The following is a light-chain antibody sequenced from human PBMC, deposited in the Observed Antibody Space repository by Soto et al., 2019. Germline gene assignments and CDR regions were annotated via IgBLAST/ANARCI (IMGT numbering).Light chain of an antibody. V-gene: IGKV1-5*03. CDR1: QSISSW. Sequence: DIQMTQSHSTLSASVGDRVAITCRASQSISSWLAWYQQKPGKAPKLLIYKASSLESGVPSRFSGSGSETEFTLTISSLQPDDFATYYCQQYNSYATFGQGTKVDIK. CDR3: QQYNSYAT. J-gene: IGKJ1*01. CDR2: KAS.